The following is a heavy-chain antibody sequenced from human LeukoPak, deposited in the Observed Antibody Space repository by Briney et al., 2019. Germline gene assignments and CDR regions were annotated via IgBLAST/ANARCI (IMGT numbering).Heavy chain of an antibody. J-gene: IGHJ4*02. CDR1: GYTFTGYY. D-gene: IGHD3-9*01. Sequence: ASVKVSCKASGYTFTGYYMHWVRQAPGQGLEWMGWINPNSGGTNYAQKFQGRVTMTRDISTITAYMELRSLRSDDTAVYYCARGGFLTGSMNHFDYWGQGTLVTVSS. CDR3: ARGGFLTGSMNHFDY. CDR2: INPNSGGT. V-gene: IGHV1-2*02.